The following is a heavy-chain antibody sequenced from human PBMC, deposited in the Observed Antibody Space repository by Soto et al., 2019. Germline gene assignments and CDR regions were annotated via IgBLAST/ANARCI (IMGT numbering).Heavy chain of an antibody. CDR1: GYTFTNSW. J-gene: IGHJ6*02. Sequence: EVQLVQSGAEVKKPGASLKISCKGSGYTFTNSWIGWVRQMPGKGLEWMGIIYPGDSDTKYNPSFQGQVTISADKSITTTYLQWSSLKASDTAIYYCAASIFYYGMDVWGHGTTVTVSS. CDR3: AASIFYYGMDV. V-gene: IGHV5-51*01. CDR2: IYPGDSDT.